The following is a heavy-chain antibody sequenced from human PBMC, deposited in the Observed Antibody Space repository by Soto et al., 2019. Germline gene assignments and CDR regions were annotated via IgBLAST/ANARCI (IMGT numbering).Heavy chain of an antibody. CDR1: GFPFANFL. CDR2: IRSQPYGGTT. D-gene: IGHD3-10*01. J-gene: IGHJ1*01. V-gene: IGHV3-49*03. CDR3: FGSFPF. Sequence: GGSLRLSCTGSGFPFANFLMSWFRQAPGKGLEWVGFIRSQPYGGTTQYAASVRGRFTISRDDSKGIAYLQMNSLKSEDSGVYYCFGSFPFWGQGTLVTVSS.